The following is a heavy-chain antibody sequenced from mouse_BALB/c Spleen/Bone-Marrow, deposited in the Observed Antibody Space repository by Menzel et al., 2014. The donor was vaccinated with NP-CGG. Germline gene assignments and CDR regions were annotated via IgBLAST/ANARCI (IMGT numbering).Heavy chain of an antibody. CDR2: ISYSGST. V-gene: IGHV3-8*02. CDR3: ASPLITTVVAPFAY. Sequence: DVMLVESGPSLVKPSQTLSLTCSVTGDSITSGYWNWIRKFPGNKPEYMGYISYSGSTYYNPSLKSRISITRDTSKNQYYLQLNSVTTEDTATYYCASPLITTVVAPFAYWGQGTLVTVSA. J-gene: IGHJ3*01. CDR1: GDSITSGY. D-gene: IGHD1-1*01.